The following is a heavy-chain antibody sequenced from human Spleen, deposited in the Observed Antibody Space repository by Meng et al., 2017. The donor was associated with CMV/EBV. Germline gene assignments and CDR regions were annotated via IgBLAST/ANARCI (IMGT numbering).Heavy chain of an antibody. V-gene: IGHV3-30*02. CDR2: IRYDGSDP. D-gene: IGHD3-10*01. Sequence: GESLKISCAASGFTFSKFGMHWDRQAPGKGLEWLSFIRYDGSDPSYSDSVKGRFTISRHNFENTLYLQMNSLRLEDTAIYYCAKLPFKGSGPYYWGQGTLVTVSS. CDR1: GFTFSKFG. J-gene: IGHJ4*02. CDR3: AKLPFKGSGPYY.